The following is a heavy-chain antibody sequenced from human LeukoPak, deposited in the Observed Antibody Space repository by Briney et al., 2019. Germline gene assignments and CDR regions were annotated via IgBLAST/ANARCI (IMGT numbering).Heavy chain of an antibody. J-gene: IGHJ4*02. Sequence: PSETLSLTCTVSGGSISSSSYYWGWIRQPPGKGLEWIGSIYYSGSTYYNPSLKSRVTISVDTSKNQFSLKLSSVTAADTAVYYCARHLSYYYDSSGYLPACDYWGQGTLVTVSS. D-gene: IGHD3-22*01. CDR1: GGSISSSSYY. V-gene: IGHV4-39*01. CDR2: IYYSGST. CDR3: ARHLSYYYDSSGYLPACDY.